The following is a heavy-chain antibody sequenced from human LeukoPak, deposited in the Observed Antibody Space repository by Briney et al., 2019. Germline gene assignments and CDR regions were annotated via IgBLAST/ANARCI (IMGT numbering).Heavy chain of an antibody. V-gene: IGHV1-2*02. CDR3: ARDSSGWFSAFDI. Sequence: ASVKVSCKASGYTFTGYYMHWVRQAPGQGLEWMGWINPNSGGTNYAQKFQGRVTMTRDTSISTAYMELSRLRSDDTAVYYCARDSSGWFSAFDIWGQGTMVTVSS. CDR2: INPNSGGT. CDR1: GYTFTGYY. D-gene: IGHD6-19*01. J-gene: IGHJ3*02.